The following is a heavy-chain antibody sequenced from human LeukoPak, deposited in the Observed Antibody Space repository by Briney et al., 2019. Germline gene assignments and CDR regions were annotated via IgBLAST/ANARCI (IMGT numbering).Heavy chain of an antibody. Sequence: ASVKVSCKASGYTFTSYAMHWVRQAPGQRLEWMGWINAGNGNTKYSQKFQGRVTITRDTSASTAYMELSSLRSEDTAVYYCARVPRGAYYYDSSGYYYFDYWGQGTLVTVSS. CDR2: INAGNGNT. V-gene: IGHV1-3*01. CDR3: ARVPRGAYYYDSSGYYYFDY. CDR1: GYTFTSYA. J-gene: IGHJ4*02. D-gene: IGHD3-22*01.